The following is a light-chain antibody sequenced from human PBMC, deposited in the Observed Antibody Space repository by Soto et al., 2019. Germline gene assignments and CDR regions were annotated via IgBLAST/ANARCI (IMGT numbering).Light chain of an antibody. Sequence: EIVLTQSPGTLSLSPGERATLSCRASQSVSSSSYLAWYQQKPGQAPRLLIYGASSRATGIPDRFSGSGSATDFTLTISRLEPEDFEVYYCRQYGSSPSYTFGQGTKLEIK. CDR2: GAS. V-gene: IGKV3-20*01. J-gene: IGKJ2*01. CDR1: QSVSSSSY. CDR3: RQYGSSPSYT.